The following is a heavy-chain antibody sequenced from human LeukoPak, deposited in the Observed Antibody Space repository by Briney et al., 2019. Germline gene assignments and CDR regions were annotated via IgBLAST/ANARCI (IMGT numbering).Heavy chain of an antibody. CDR2: ISGSGGST. CDR1: GFTFSSYA. D-gene: IGHD3-22*01. CDR3: ARDIVYYDSSGYSTSFDY. V-gene: IGHV3-23*01. Sequence: GGSLRLSCAASGFTFSSYAMSWVRQAPGKGLEWVSGISGSGGSTYYADSVKGRFTISRDNAKNSLYLQMNSLRAEDTAVYYCARDIVYYDSSGYSTSFDYWGQGTLVTVSS. J-gene: IGHJ4*02.